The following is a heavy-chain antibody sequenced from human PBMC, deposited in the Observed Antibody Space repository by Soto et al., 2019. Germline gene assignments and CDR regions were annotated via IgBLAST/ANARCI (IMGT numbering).Heavy chain of an antibody. Sequence: SETLSLTCTVSGGSISNFYWSWIRQPPGKGLEWIGYISYSGNTNYNPSLKSRVSISVDTSKNQLSLNLTSVTAADTAVYYCARAPMVLSRSYFDSWGQGTPVTVAS. CDR2: ISYSGNT. D-gene: IGHD2-8*01. V-gene: IGHV4-59*01. CDR3: ARAPMVLSRSYFDS. CDR1: GGSISNFY. J-gene: IGHJ4*02.